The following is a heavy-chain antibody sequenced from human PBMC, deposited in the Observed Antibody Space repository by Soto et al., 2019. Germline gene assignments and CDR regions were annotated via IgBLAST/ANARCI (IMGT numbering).Heavy chain of an antibody. CDR2: FDPEDGET. V-gene: IGHV1-24*01. Sequence: ASVKVSCKVSGYTLTELSMHWVRQAPGKGLEWMGGFDPEDGETIYAQKFQGRVTMTEDTSTDTAYMELSSLRSEDTAVYYCATGVCSIDFGGGCVVFDIGGQGTMVTASS. D-gene: IGHD3-3*01. CDR1: GYTLTELS. J-gene: IGHJ3*02. CDR3: ATGVCSIDFGGGCVVFDI.